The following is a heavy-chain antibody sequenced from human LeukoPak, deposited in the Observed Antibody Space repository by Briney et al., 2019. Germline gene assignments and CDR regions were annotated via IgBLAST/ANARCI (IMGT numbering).Heavy chain of an antibody. CDR3: TKDAPDSGGWFFFDS. Sequence: PGGSLRLSCAASGFTFSTYAMNWVRQAPGKGLEWVSTISGIDTFYADSVKGRFTICRDNSKNTLYLQMISLRAEDTAVYYCTKDAPDSGGWFFFDSWGQGTPVTVSS. CDR2: ISGIDT. D-gene: IGHD6-19*01. V-gene: IGHV3-23*01. CDR1: GFTFSTYA. J-gene: IGHJ4*02.